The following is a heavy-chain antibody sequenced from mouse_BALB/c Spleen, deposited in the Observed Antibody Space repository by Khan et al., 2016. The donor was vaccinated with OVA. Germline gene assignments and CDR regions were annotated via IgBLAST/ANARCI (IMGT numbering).Heavy chain of an antibody. CDR3: ARDYWFTY. Sequence: EVELVESGGGLVQPGGSLKLSCAASGFTFSNYAMSWVRQTPEKRLEWVASISSGGTTYCPDFVKGRFTISRDNARSFLYLQMNSLRSEDTAMYYCARDYWFTYWGQGTLVTVSA. J-gene: IGHJ3*01. CDR1: GFTFSNYA. V-gene: IGHV5-6-5*01. CDR2: ISSGGTT.